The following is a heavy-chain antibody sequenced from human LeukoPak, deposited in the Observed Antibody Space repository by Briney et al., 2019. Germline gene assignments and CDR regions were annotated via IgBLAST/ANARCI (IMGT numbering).Heavy chain of an antibody. CDR1: GGSFSGYY. D-gene: IGHD3-10*01. CDR3: ARLYGSGSYYNY. CDR2: INHSGST. V-gene: IGHV4-34*01. Sequence: PSETLSLTCTVYGGSFSGYYWSWIRQPPGKGLEWIGEINHSGSTNYYPSLKSRVTISIDTSENQFSLRLSSVTAADTAMYYCARLYGSGSYYNYWGQGTLVTVSS. J-gene: IGHJ4*02.